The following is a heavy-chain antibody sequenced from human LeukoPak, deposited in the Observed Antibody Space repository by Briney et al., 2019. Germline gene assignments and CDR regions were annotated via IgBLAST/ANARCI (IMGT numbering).Heavy chain of an antibody. CDR2: ISGSGGST. Sequence: GGSLRLSCAASGFTFSSYAMSWVRQAPGKGLEWVSAISGSGGSTYYADSVKGRFTISRDNSKNTLYLQMNSPRAEDTAVYYCAKGSGGYYYVPFDYWGQGTLVTVSS. CDR1: GFTFSSYA. J-gene: IGHJ4*02. V-gene: IGHV3-23*01. CDR3: AKGSGGYYYVPFDY. D-gene: IGHD3-22*01.